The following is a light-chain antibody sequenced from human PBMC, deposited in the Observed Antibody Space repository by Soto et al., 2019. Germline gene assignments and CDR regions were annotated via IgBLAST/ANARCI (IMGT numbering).Light chain of an antibody. J-gene: IGLJ2*01. Sequence: ALTQPASVSGSPGQSITISCTGTGSDVGGYNYVSWYQQHPGKAPKLMIYDVSNRPSGVSNRFSGSKSGNTASLTISGLQAEDEADYYCSSYTSSSTVVFGGGTKLTVL. CDR1: GSDVGGYNY. CDR3: SSYTSSSTVV. CDR2: DVS. V-gene: IGLV2-14*01.